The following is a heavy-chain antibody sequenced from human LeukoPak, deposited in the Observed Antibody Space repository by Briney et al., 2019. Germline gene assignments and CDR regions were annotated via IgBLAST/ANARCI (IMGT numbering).Heavy chain of an antibody. CDR2: ISAYNGNT. V-gene: IGHV1-18*01. CDR3: AKARGVDYGDYVIFDY. CDR1: SYTFTNYA. J-gene: IGHJ4*02. Sequence: ASVKVSCKASSYTFTNYAFTWVRQAPGQGLEWMGWISAYNGNTNYAQKLQGRVTMTTDTSTSTAYMELRSLRSDDTAVYYCAKARGVDYGDYVIFDYWGQGILVTVSS. D-gene: IGHD4-17*01.